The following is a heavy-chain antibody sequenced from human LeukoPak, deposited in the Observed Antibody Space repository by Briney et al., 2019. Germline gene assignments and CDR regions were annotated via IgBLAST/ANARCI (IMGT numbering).Heavy chain of an antibody. J-gene: IGHJ4*02. V-gene: IGHV4-34*01. CDR1: GGSFSGYY. Sequence: KSSETLSLTCAVYGGSFSGYYWSWIRQPPGKGLEWIGEINHSGSTNYNPSLKSRVTISVDTSKNQFSLKLSSVTAADTAVYYCARDVDYWGQGTRVTVSS. CDR2: INHSGST. CDR3: ARDVDY.